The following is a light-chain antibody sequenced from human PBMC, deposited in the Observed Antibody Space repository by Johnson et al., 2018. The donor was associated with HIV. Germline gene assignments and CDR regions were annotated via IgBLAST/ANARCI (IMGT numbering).Light chain of an antibody. CDR3: GTWDSSLSAGV. J-gene: IGLJ1*01. Sequence: QSVLTQPPSVSAAPGQKVTISCSGSSSNIGNNYISWYQQLPRTAPKLLIYDNNKRPSGIPDRFSGSKSGTSATLGITGLQTGDEADYYCGTWDSSLSAGVCGTGTKVAVL. V-gene: IGLV1-51*01. CDR1: SSNIGNNY. CDR2: DNN.